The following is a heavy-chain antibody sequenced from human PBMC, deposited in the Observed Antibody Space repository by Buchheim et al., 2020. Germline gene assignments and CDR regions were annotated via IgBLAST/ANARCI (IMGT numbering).Heavy chain of an antibody. D-gene: IGHD5-24*01. CDR2: IDHSDSYT. V-gene: IGHV5-10-1*01. CDR1: GYIFTSYW. CDR3: AVEKMATIFDDY. Sequence: EVQLVQSGAEVKKPGESLRISCKGSGYIFTSYWISWVRQMPGKGLEWMGRIDHSDSYTNYSPSFQGHVTISADKSTRNAYLQWSSLKASDTAMYYCAVEKMATIFDDYWGQGTL. J-gene: IGHJ4*02.